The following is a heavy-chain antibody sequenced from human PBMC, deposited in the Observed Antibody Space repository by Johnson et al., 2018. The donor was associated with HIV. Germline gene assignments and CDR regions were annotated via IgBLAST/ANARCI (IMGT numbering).Heavy chain of an antibody. D-gene: IGHD3-10*01. CDR2: IYSGGST. J-gene: IGHJ3*02. CDR1: GFTVSSNY. V-gene: IGHV3-66*01. CDR3: ARDGAGTPKAFDI. Sequence: MLLVESGGGLVQPGGSLRLSCAASGFTVSSNYMSWVRQAPGKGLEWVSVIYSGGSTYYTASVKGRFTISSDNSKNTSYLQLNSLRAEDTAVYYCARDGAGTPKAFDIWGQGTMVTVSS.